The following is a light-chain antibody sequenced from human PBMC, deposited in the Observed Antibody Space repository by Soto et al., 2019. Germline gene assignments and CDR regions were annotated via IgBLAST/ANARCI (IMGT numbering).Light chain of an antibody. Sequence: QTVLTQPRSVSGAPGQSVTISCTGTSSDVGGYNYVSWYQQEPGKAPKLMIYDVTYRPSGVSNRFSGSKSDNTASLTISGLQAEDEADYYCSSYTGSTSYVFGTGTKVTVL. CDR2: DVT. V-gene: IGLV2-14*01. CDR1: SSDVGGYNY. CDR3: SSYTGSTSYV. J-gene: IGLJ1*01.